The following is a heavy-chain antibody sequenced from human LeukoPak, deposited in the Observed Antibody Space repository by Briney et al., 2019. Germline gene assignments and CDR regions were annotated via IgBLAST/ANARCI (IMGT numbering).Heavy chain of an antibody. Sequence: ASVKVSCKASGYTFTGYYMHWVRQAPGQGLEWMGWINPNSGGTNYAQKFQGRVTMTRDTSISTAYMELSRLRSDDTAVYYCARDLGGSGLNDYWGQGTLVTVSS. CDR3: ARDLGGSGLNDY. J-gene: IGHJ4*02. V-gene: IGHV1-2*02. CDR1: GYTFTGYY. D-gene: IGHD2-15*01. CDR2: INPNSGGT.